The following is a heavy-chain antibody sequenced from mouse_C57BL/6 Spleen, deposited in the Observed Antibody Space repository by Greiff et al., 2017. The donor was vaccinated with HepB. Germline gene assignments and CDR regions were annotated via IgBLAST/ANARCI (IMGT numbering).Heavy chain of an antibody. V-gene: IGHV3-6*01. J-gene: IGHJ1*03. D-gene: IGHD1-1*01. CDR3: ARYYYVGFDV. CDR2: ISYDGSN. CDR1: GYSITSGYY. Sequence: EVKLQESGPGLVKPSQSLSLTCSVTGYSITSGYYWNWIRQFPGNQLEWMGYISYDGSNNYNPSLKNRISITRDTSKNQFFLKLNSVTTEDTATYYCARYYYVGFDVWGTGTTVTVSS.